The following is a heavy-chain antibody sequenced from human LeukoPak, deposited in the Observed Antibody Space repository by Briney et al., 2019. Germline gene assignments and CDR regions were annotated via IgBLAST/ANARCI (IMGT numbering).Heavy chain of an antibody. V-gene: IGHV1-69*13. CDR2: IIPIFGTA. CDR3: ASGYCGGDCYSGPRPIYYYYYGMDV. D-gene: IGHD2-21*02. Sequence: ASVTVSCKASGGTFSSYAISWVRQAPGQGLEWMGGIIPIFGTANYAQKFQGRVTITADESTSTAYMELSSLRSEDTAVYYCASGYCGGDCYSGPRPIYYYYYGMDVWGQGTTVTVSS. CDR1: GGTFSSYA. J-gene: IGHJ6*02.